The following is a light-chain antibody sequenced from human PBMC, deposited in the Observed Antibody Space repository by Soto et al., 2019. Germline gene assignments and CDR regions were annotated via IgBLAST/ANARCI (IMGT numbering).Light chain of an antibody. CDR1: QSIRSW. V-gene: IGKV1-5*01. J-gene: IGKJ1*01. CDR2: DAS. Sequence: DIQMTQSPSSLSASVGARVTITCRASQSIRSWLAWYQQKPGKAPKLLIYDASSLESGVPSRFSGSGSGTDFTLTISRLEPEDFAVYYCQQYGSSPPWTFGQGTKVDIK. CDR3: QQYGSSPPWT.